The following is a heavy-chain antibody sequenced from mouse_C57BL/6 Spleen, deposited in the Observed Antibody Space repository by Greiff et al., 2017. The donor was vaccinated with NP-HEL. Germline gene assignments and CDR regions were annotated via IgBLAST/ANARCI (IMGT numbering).Heavy chain of an antibody. Sequence: VQLQQSGAELVKPGASVKLSCKASGYTFTSYWMHWVKQRPGQGLEWIGMIHPNTGSTNSNDKFKSKATLTVDKSSSTAYMQLSSLTSEDSAVYYCAPITTVVAVDYWGQGTTLTVSS. CDR2: IHPNTGST. CDR3: APITTVVAVDY. D-gene: IGHD1-1*01. V-gene: IGHV1-64*01. J-gene: IGHJ2*01. CDR1: GYTFTSYW.